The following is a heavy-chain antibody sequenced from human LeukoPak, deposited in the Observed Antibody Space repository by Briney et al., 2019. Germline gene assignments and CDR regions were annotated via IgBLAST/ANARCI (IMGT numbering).Heavy chain of an antibody. CDR1: GFTFNSYA. CDR2: IEEDGSRK. D-gene: IGHD1-26*01. J-gene: IGHJ4*02. Sequence: GGSLRLSCAASGFTFNSYAINWVRQGPGKGLEWVASIEEDGSRKNYGDSVKGRFTISRDNAENSLYLQMNILRVEDTAVYYCARDIPRGSTHLDYWGQGTLITVSA. CDR3: ARDIPRGSTHLDY. V-gene: IGHV3-7*01.